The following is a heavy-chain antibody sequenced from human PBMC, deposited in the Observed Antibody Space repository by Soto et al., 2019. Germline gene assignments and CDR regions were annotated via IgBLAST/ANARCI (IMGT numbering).Heavy chain of an antibody. CDR3: ASTGEIPYYYGMDV. Sequence: SVKVSCKASGGTFSSYAISWVRQAPGQGLEWMGGIIPIFGTANYAQKFQGRVTITADESTSTAYMELSSLRSEDTAVYYCASTGEIPYYYGMDVWGQGPTVTVSS. V-gene: IGHV1-69*13. J-gene: IGHJ6*02. D-gene: IGHD3-16*01. CDR1: GGTFSSYA. CDR2: IIPIFGTA.